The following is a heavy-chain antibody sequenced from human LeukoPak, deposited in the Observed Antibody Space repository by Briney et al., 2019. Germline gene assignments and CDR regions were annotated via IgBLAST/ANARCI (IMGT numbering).Heavy chain of an antibody. Sequence: ASVKVSCKASGYTFTSYYMHWVRQAPGQALEWIGWINPNSGGTNYAQKFQGRVTMTRDTSISTAYMELSRLRSDDTAVYYCARQATKYYYGMDVWGQGTTVTVSS. J-gene: IGHJ6*02. CDR3: ARQATKYYYGMDV. CDR1: GYTFTSYY. CDR2: INPNSGGT. V-gene: IGHV1-2*02. D-gene: IGHD2-8*01.